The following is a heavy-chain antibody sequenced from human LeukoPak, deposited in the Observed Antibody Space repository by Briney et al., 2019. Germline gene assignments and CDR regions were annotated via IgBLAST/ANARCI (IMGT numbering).Heavy chain of an antibody. Sequence: HTGGSLRLSCAASGFTFSSYAMSWVRQAPGEGLEWVSGISGSDSTYYADSVKGRFTISRDNSKNTLYLQMNSLRAEDTAVYYCAKFVGYRSIVGAAYFDYWGQGTLVTVSS. V-gene: IGHV3-23*01. CDR2: ISGSDST. CDR1: GFTFSSYA. J-gene: IGHJ4*02. CDR3: AKFVGYRSIVGAAYFDY. D-gene: IGHD1-26*01.